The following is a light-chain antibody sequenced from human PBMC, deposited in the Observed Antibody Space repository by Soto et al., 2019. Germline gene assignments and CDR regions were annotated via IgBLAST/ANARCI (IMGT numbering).Light chain of an antibody. J-gene: IGKJ5*01. V-gene: IGKV3D-15*01. Sequence: EIVMTQSPSTLSGSPGERATLSCRASEGVAGNFSCYQQRPGQAPRLLSFVVSSTAAGIRARFSGSGSETEFTLTTSSLLSDDVAVYYCQQYFDWPITFGQGTRLEIK. CDR2: VVS. CDR1: EGVAGN. CDR3: QQYFDWPIT.